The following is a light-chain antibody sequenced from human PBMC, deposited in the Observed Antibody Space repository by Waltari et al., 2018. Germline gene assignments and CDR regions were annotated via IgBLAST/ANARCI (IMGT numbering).Light chain of an antibody. CDR2: YDS. CDR1: HIGSKS. V-gene: IGLV3-21*04. Sequence: YVLTPPPSVSVDPGKTARLTRGGDHIGSKSVNWYQQKPGQAPVLVMFYDSDRPSEIPERFSGSNSGNTATLTISWVEAGDEADYHCQVWDDVTDSGVFGGGTKLTVL. CDR3: QVWDDVTDSGV. J-gene: IGLJ3*02.